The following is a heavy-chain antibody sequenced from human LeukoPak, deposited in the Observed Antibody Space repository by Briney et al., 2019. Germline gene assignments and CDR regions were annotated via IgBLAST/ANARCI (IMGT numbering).Heavy chain of an antibody. D-gene: IGHD3-22*01. V-gene: IGHV3-74*01. CDR2: INSEDSIT. Sequence: GGSPRLSCAASGFTFSSYWMHWVRQAPGKGLVWVSHINSEDSITKYADSVKGRFTISRDNAKNTLYLQMNSLRAEDTAVYYCARGGPYYYDNSGSYYFDYWGQGALVTVSS. CDR1: GFTFSSYW. J-gene: IGHJ4*02. CDR3: ARGGPYYYDNSGSYYFDY.